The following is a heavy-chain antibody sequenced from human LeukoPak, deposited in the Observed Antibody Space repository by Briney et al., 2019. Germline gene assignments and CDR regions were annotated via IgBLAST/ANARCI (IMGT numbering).Heavy chain of an antibody. V-gene: IGHV3-21*01. CDR3: ARGYSYGSDY. D-gene: IGHD5-18*01. CDR1: GFTFSSYS. CDR2: ISSSSSYI. J-gene: IGHJ4*02. Sequence: PGGSLRLSCAASGFTFSSYSMNWVRQAPGKGLEWVSSISSSSSYIYYAGSVKGRFTISRDNAKSSLYLQMNSLRAEDTAVYYCARGYSYGSDYWGQETLVTVSS.